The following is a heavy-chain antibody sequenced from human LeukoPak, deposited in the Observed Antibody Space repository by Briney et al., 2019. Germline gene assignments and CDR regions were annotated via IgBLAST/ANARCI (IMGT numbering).Heavy chain of an antibody. J-gene: IGHJ4*02. D-gene: IGHD2-8*02. CDR1: GDSISNGVKY. CDR3: ARDQVECTGGTCQSRVGFDF. V-gene: IGHV4-31*03. Sequence: PSETLSLTCTVSGDSISNGVKYWSWIRQHPGRGLEWIGYIYHSGRSYYNPSLKSRITMSVDTSKNQFSLNLSSVTAADTAVYYCARDQVECTGGTCQSRVGFDFWGQGTPVTVSS. CDR2: IYHSGRS.